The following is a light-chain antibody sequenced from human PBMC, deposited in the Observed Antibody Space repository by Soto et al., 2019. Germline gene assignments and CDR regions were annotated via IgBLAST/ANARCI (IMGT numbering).Light chain of an antibody. CDR2: EVS. V-gene: IGLV2-8*01. CDR1: SSEVGAYNF. Sequence: QSVLSEPSSASGSPGLLVSCSYTGTSSEVGAYNFVSWYQQHPGKAPKLIIPEVSTRPSGVPDRFSGSKSGNTASLTVSGLQAEDEADYYCSSHAGSIHFFVFGTGTRLTVL. CDR3: SSHAGSIHFFV. J-gene: IGLJ1*01.